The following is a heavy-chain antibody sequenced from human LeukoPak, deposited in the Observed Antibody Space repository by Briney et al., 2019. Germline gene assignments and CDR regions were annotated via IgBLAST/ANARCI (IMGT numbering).Heavy chain of an antibody. CDR3: ARTRIAVALGGFDY. D-gene: IGHD6-19*01. V-gene: IGHV1-2*02. CDR2: INPNSGGT. J-gene: IGHJ4*02. Sequence: GASVKVSCKASGYTFTGYYMHWVRQAPGQGLEWMGWINPNSGGTNYAQKFQGRVTMTRDTSISTAYMELSRLRSDDTAVYYCARTRIAVALGGFDYWGQGTLVTVSS. CDR1: GYTFTGYY.